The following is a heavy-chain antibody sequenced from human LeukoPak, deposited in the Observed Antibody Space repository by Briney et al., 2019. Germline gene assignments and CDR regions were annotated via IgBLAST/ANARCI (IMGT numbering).Heavy chain of an antibody. CDR2: ISAYNGNT. CDR1: GYTFTSYG. Sequence: ASVKVSCKASGYTFTSYGISWVRQAPGQGLEWMGWISAYNGNTNYAQKFQGRVTMTTDTSTSTAYMELRSLRSDDTAVYYCARDGGWDYGSGGYYYYMDVWGKGTTVTISS. CDR3: ARDGGWDYGSGGYYYYMDV. J-gene: IGHJ6*03. V-gene: IGHV1-18*01. D-gene: IGHD3-10*01.